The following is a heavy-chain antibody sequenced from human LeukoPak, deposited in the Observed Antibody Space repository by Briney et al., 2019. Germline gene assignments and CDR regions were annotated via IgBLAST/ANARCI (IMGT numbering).Heavy chain of an antibody. CDR1: VNTFGNYA. V-gene: IGHV1-69*04. CDR2: IIPIFPKT. J-gene: IGHJ5*02. D-gene: IGHD1-1*01. Sequence: ASVKVACKASVNTFGNYAINWVRQAPGQGLEWMGRIIPIFPKTDYAQKFQGRVTITADKSTSTAYLELSSLSSEDTAVYYCARDPKAIVVPDSRNDRNDPWGQGTLVTVSS. CDR3: ARDPKAIVVPDSRNDRNDP.